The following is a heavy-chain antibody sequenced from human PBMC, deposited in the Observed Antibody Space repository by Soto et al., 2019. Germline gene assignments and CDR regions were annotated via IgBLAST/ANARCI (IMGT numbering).Heavy chain of an antibody. CDR2: VSYDGITK. J-gene: IGHJ4*02. Sequence: GGSLRLSCAASGFTFRSYPMHWVRQAPGKGLEWVAIVSYDGITKYADSVKGRFTISRDNSNNTLFLQMNSLRTEDTAVYYCTKEGLFWSGSFDSWGQGTLVTVSS. V-gene: IGHV3-30-3*02. CDR1: GFTFRSYP. CDR3: TKEGLFWSGSFDS. D-gene: IGHD3-3*01.